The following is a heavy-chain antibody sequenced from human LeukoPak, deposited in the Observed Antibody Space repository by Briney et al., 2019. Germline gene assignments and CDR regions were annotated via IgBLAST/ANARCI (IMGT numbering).Heavy chain of an antibody. Sequence: GGSLRLSCTTSGFNFGDYAMSWFRQAPGKGLEWVGFIRSKAYGDTTEYAASVKGRFTISRDDSKGIAYLQMNSLKTEDTAVYYCTRGKGDQGWYWGQGTLVTVSS. J-gene: IGHJ4*02. CDR3: TRGKGDQGWY. CDR2: IRSKAYGDTT. CDR1: GFNFGDYA. V-gene: IGHV3-49*03. D-gene: IGHD2-15*01.